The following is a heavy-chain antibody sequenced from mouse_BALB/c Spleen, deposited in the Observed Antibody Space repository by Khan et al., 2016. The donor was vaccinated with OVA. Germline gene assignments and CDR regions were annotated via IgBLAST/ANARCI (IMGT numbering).Heavy chain of an antibody. D-gene: IGHD1-1*01. CDR1: GFTFSTFG. Sequence: EVELVESGGDLVKPGGSLKLSCAASGFTFSTFGMSWVRRPPDKRLEWVATISTGGSYTYYPDIVKGRFIISRDNAKNTLDLQMSSLKSEDTAMYYCTRLAYYYDSEGFAYWGQGTLVTVSA. CDR3: TRLAYYYDSEGFAY. J-gene: IGHJ3*01. CDR2: ISTGGSYT. V-gene: IGHV5-6*01.